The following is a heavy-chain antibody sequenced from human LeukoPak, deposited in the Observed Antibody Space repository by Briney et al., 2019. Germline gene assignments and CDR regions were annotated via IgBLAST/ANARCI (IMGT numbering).Heavy chain of an antibody. Sequence: PGGSLRLSCAASGFTFSSYAMHWVRQAPGKGLEYVSAISSNGGSTYYANSVKGRFTISRDNSKNTLYLQMGSLRAEDMAVYYCARASNWLVQRENWFDPWGQGTLVTVSS. V-gene: IGHV3-64*01. J-gene: IGHJ5*02. CDR2: ISSNGGST. CDR1: GFTFSSYA. D-gene: IGHD3-9*01. CDR3: ARASNWLVQRENWFDP.